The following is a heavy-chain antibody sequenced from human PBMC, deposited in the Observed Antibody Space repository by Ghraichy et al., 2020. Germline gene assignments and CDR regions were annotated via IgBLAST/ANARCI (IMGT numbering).Heavy chain of an antibody. Sequence: ASVKVSCKASGYTLTNYAMHWVRQAPGQRLEWMGWINAANGNAKYSQKYQGRINITRDTSASTSYMDLSSLSSEDTAVHYCARASRYSSTWYFDYWGQGTLLAVS. J-gene: IGHJ4*02. CDR2: INAANGNA. CDR1: GYTLTNYA. V-gene: IGHV1-3*01. CDR3: ARASRYSSTWYFDY. D-gene: IGHD2-2*01.